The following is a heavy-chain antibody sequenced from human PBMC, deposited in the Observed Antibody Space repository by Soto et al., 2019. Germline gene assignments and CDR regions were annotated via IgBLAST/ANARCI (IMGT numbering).Heavy chain of an antibody. CDR1: GFTFRSYA. CDR2: ISGSGGST. D-gene: IGHD5-12*01. CDR3: AKASDIVATSMYYFDY. J-gene: IGHJ4*02. Sequence: GGSPRLSCAASGFTFRSYAVSWVRQAPGKGLEWVSAISGSGGSTYYADSVKGRFTISRDNSKNTLYLQMNSLRAEDTAVYYCAKASDIVATSMYYFDYWGQAALATGSS. V-gene: IGHV3-23*01.